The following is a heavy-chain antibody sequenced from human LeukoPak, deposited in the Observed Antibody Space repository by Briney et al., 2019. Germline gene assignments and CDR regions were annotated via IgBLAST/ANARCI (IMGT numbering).Heavy chain of an antibody. D-gene: IGHD2-15*01. CDR2: INPSGGSP. J-gene: IGHJ4*02. CDR3: ARQGVVVAGFGY. V-gene: IGHV1-46*01. Sequence: ASVKVSCKASGYTLTSYHLHWVRQAPGQGLEWMGIINPSGGSPNYAQKFQGRVTISVDTSKNQFSLKLSSVTAADTAVYYCARQGVVVAGFGYWGQGTLVTVSS. CDR1: GYTLTSYH.